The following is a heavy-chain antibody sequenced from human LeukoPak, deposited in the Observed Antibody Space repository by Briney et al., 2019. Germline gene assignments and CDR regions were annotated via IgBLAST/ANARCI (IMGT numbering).Heavy chain of an antibody. V-gene: IGHV4-38-2*02. Sequence: SETLSLTCTVSGYSISSGYYWGWIRQPPGKGLEWIGSIYHSGSTYYNPSLKSRVTISVDTSKNQFSLKLSSVTAADTAVYYCARDPLPTYWGQEPWSPSPQ. J-gene: IGHJ4*01. D-gene: IGHD5/OR15-5a*01. CDR1: GYSISSGYY. CDR2: IYHSGST. CDR3: ARDPLPTY.